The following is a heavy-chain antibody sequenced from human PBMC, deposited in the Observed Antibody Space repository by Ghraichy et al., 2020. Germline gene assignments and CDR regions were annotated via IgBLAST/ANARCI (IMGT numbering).Heavy chain of an antibody. CDR2: IYYSGST. J-gene: IGHJ6*02. CDR1: GGSISSGDYY. CDR3: ARMTTSGFYYGMDV. V-gene: IGHV4-30-4*01. Sequence: SETLSLTCTVSGGSISSGDYYWSWIRQPPGKGLEWIGYIYYSGSTYYNPSLKSRVTISVDTSKNQFSLKLSSVTAADTAVYYCARMTTSGFYYGMDVWGQGTTVTVSS. D-gene: IGHD4-11*01.